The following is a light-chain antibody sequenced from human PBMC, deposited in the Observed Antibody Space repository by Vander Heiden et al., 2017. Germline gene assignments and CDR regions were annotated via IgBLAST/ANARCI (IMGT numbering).Light chain of an antibody. CDR3: QQYDSSPPCS. Sequence: EMVLTQSPGTLSLYPGERPTLSCRASQSVSSNYLAWYQQKPGQAPRLLIYGASSRATGIPDRFTGSGSGTDFTLTISRLEPDDSAVYYCQQYDSSPPCSFGQGTKLEIK. J-gene: IGKJ2*02. CDR1: QSVSSNY. V-gene: IGKV3-20*01. CDR2: GAS.